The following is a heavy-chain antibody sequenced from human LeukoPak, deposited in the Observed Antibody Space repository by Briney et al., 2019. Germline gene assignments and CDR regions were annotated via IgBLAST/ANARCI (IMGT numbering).Heavy chain of an antibody. Sequence: SGGSLRLSCAASGFTFSSYSMNWVRQAPGKGLEWVSYISSSSSTIYYADSVKGRFTISRDNAKNSLYLQMNSLRAEDTAVYYCARDPTGGYYYYYMDVWGKGTTVTVSS. CDR3: ARDPTGGYYYYYMDV. CDR2: ISSSSSTI. D-gene: IGHD4-17*01. CDR1: GFTFSSYS. V-gene: IGHV3-48*01. J-gene: IGHJ6*03.